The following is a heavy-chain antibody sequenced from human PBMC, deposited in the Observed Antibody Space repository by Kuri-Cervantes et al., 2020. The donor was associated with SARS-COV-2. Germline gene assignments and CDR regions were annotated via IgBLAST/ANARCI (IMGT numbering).Heavy chain of an antibody. J-gene: IGHJ3*02. CDR2: ISGSGGST. Sequence: GGSLRLSFAASGFTFSSHAMSWVRQAPGKGLEWASAISGSGGSTYYADSVKGRFTISRDNSKNTLYLQMNSLRAEDTAVYYCANPGRNDAFDIWGQGTMVT. CDR3: ANPGRNDAFDI. CDR1: GFTFSSHA. V-gene: IGHV3-23*01. D-gene: IGHD2-8*02.